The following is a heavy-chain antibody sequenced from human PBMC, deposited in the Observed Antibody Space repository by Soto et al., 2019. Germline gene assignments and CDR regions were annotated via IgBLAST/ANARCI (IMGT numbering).Heavy chain of an antibody. J-gene: IGHJ6*02. CDR1: GGTFSSYA. V-gene: IGHV1-69*13. CDR3: ARVRAVTVNYYYYGMDV. D-gene: IGHD2-21*02. Sequence: SVKVSCKASGGTFSSYAISWVRQAPGQGLEWMGGIIPIFGTANYAQKFQGRVTITADESTSTAYMELSSLRSEDTAVYYCARVRAVTVNYYYYGMDVWGQGTTVTVSS. CDR2: IIPIFGTA.